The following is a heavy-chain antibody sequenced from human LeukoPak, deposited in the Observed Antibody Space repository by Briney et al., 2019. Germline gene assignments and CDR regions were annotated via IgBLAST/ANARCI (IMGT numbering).Heavy chain of an antibody. V-gene: IGHV3-20*04. J-gene: IGHJ6*03. CDR2: INWNGGST. CDR1: GFTVTYTY. D-gene: IGHD6-13*01. Sequence: GGSLRLSCAASGFTVTYTYMSWVRQAPGKGLEWVSGINWNGGSTSYADSVKGRFTISRDNAKNSLYLQMNSLRAEDTALYYCAKGGKAADSHYMDVWGKGTTVTVSS. CDR3: AKGGKAADSHYMDV.